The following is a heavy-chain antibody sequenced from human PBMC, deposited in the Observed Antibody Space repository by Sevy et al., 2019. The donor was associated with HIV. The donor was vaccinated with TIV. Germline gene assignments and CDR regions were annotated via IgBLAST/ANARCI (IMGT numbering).Heavy chain of an antibody. D-gene: IGHD6-6*01. CDR2: ISGSGGFT. V-gene: IGHV3-23*01. Sequence: GGSLRLSCAASGFIFNSYVMSWVRQAPGKGLEWVASISGSGGFTYYADSVKGRFTISRDNFKNTVDLEMKSLRAEDTAVYYCAKDPLNIAARFDYWGQGTLVTVSS. CDR1: GFIFNSYV. J-gene: IGHJ4*02. CDR3: AKDPLNIAARFDY.